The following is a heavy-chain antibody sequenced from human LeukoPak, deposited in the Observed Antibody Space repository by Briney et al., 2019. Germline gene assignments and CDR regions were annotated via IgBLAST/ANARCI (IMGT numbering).Heavy chain of an antibody. D-gene: IGHD1-7*01. Sequence: ASVRVSCKASRYTFTGYHIHWVRQAPGQGLEWMGWIIPNSGGTNFAQKFQGRVTMTRDTSISTAYMELSRLRSDDTAVYYCARGALVITGTTRVWFDPWGQGTLVTVSS. CDR3: ARGALVITGTTRVWFDP. CDR1: RYTFTGYH. J-gene: IGHJ5*02. V-gene: IGHV1-2*02. CDR2: IIPNSGGT.